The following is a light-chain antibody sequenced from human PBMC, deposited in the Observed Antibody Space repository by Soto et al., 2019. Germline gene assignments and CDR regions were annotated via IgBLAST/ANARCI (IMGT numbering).Light chain of an antibody. J-gene: IGKJ2*01. CDR3: QQYNDWRT. CDR2: GAS. CDR1: QSVSSN. V-gene: IGKV3-15*01. Sequence: EIVMTQSPVTLSVSPGERATLSCRASQSVSSNLAWYHQKPGQAPRLLIYGASTRATGIPARFSGSGSGTEFTLTISSLQSEDFAVYYCQQYNDWRTFGQGTKLEIK.